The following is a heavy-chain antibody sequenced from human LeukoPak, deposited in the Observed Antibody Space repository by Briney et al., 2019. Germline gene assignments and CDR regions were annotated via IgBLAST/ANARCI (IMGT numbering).Heavy chain of an antibody. CDR2: ISSSSSYI. D-gene: IGHD5-24*01. CDR3: ARGQDGYNLEHFDY. Sequence: GGSLRLSCAASGFTVSSNYMSWVRQAPGKGLEWVSSISSSSSYIYYADSVKGRFTISRDDAKNSLYLQMNSLRAEDTAVYYCARGQDGYNLEHFDYWGQGTLVTVSS. V-gene: IGHV3-21*01. J-gene: IGHJ4*02. CDR1: GFTVSSNY.